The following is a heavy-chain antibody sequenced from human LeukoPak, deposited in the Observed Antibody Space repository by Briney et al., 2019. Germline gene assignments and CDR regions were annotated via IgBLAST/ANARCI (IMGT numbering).Heavy chain of an antibody. CDR3: ARATPRDAFDI. Sequence: PSQTLSFTCTVSGGSISSGSYYWSWIRQPAGKGLEWIGRIYTSGSTNYNPSLKSRVTISVDTSKNQFSLKLSSVTAADTAVYYCARATPRDAFDIWGQGTMVTVSS. V-gene: IGHV4-61*02. CDR2: IYTSGST. CDR1: GGSISSGSYY. J-gene: IGHJ3*02.